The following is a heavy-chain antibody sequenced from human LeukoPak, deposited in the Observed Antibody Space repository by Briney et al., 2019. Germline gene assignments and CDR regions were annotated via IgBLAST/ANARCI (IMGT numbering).Heavy chain of an antibody. CDR3: ARGLWFGDENPPYFDY. V-gene: IGHV4-61*02. CDR1: GGSISSSNYY. Sequence: SQTLSLTCSVSGGSISSSNYYWRWIRQPAWKGLEWIGRIYTSESTNYNPSLKSRVTISVDTSKNQFSLKLSSVTAADTAVYYCARGLWFGDENPPYFDYWGQGILVTVSS. CDR2: IYTSEST. D-gene: IGHD3-10*01. J-gene: IGHJ4*02.